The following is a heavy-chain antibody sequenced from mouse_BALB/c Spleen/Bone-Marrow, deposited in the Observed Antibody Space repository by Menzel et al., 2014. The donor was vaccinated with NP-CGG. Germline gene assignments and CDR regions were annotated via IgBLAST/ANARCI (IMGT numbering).Heavy chain of an antibody. Sequence: QVQLKDSGAELARPGASVKLSCKTSGYTFATYWMQWVKQRPGQGLEWIGAIYPGEGDTRYTQKSKGKATLTADKSSSTAYMQLSNLTSEDSAVYYCSREPSNWGYYWGQGTTLTVSS. CDR3: SREPSNWGYY. CDR2: IYPGEGDT. V-gene: IGHV1-87*01. J-gene: IGHJ2*01. CDR1: GYTFATYW.